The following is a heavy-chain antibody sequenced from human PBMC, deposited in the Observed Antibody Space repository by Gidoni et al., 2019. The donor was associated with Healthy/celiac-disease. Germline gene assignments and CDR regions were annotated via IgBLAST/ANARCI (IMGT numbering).Heavy chain of an antibody. V-gene: IGHV4-34*01. Sequence: QVQLQQWGAGLLKPSETLSLTCAVYGGSFSGSYWSWIRQPPGKGLEWIGEINHSGSTNYNPSLKSRVTISVDTSKNQFSLKLSSVTAADTAVYYCARGSGLWFGELFGYWGQGTLVTVSS. CDR1: GGSFSGSY. CDR2: INHSGST. D-gene: IGHD3-10*01. CDR3: ARGSGLWFGELFGY. J-gene: IGHJ4*02.